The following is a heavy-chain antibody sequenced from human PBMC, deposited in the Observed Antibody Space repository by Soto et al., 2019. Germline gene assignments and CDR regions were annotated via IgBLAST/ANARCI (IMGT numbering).Heavy chain of an antibody. V-gene: IGHV4-39*01. D-gene: IGHD3-9*01. CDR2: IYSTGST. CDR3: ARQDYDILTGYYLPWFDP. CDR1: GGSISNSSYY. J-gene: IGHJ5*02. Sequence: SETLSLTCTVSGGSISNSSYYWGWIRQPPGKGLEWIGSIYSTGSTYYNPSLQSRGTVSVDTSKNHFSLRLSSVAAADTAVYYFARQDYDILTGYYLPWFDPWGQGTLVTVSS.